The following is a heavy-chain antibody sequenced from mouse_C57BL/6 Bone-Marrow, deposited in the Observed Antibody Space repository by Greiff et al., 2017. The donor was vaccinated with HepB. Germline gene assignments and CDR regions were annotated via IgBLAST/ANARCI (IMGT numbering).Heavy chain of an antibody. D-gene: IGHD2-1*01. V-gene: IGHV1-53*01. CDR3: ARKFGYGKFEGFAY. J-gene: IGHJ3*01. CDR2: INPSNGGT. Sequence: QVQLQQPGTELVKPGASVKLSCKASGYTFTSYWMHWVKQRPGQGLEWIGNINPSNGGTNYNEKFKSKATLAVDKSTSTAYMQLSSLTSEDSAVEYCARKFGYGKFEGFAYWGQGNLVTVSA. CDR1: GYTFTSYW.